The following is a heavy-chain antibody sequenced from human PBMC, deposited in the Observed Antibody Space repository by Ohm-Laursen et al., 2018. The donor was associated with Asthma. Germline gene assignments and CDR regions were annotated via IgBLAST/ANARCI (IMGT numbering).Heavy chain of an antibody. CDR3: ARQGGTAYLYYGLDV. CDR1: GDSVSSDSAA. CDR2: TYYRSKWSN. J-gene: IGHJ6*02. V-gene: IGHV6-1*01. D-gene: IGHD1-1*01. Sequence: SDTPSLTCPISGDSVSSDSAAWHWIRQSPSRGLEWLGRTYYRSKWSNDYALSVRSRVTLKADTSKNQLSLQLNSVTPEDTAVYYCARQGGTAYLYYGLDVWGQGTTVTVSS.